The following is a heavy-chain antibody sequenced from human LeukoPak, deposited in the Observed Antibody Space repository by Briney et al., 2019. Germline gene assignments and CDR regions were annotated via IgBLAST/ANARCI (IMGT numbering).Heavy chain of an antibody. Sequence: PGGSLRLSCAASGFTVSSNYMSWVRQAPGKGLEWVSVIYSGGSTYYADSVKGRFTISRDNSKNTLYLQMNSLRAEDTAVYYCAKDQNYYGSGKDYWGQGTLVTVSS. J-gene: IGHJ4*02. CDR2: IYSGGST. D-gene: IGHD3-10*01. V-gene: IGHV3-53*01. CDR1: GFTVSSNY. CDR3: AKDQNYYGSGKDY.